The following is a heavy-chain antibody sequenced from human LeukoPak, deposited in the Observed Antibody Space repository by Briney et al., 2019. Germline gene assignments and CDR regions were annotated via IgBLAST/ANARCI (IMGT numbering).Heavy chain of an antibody. CDR2: IYYSGST. D-gene: IGHD6-6*01. CDR3: ARDRRYSRSLFDY. Sequence: SQTLSLTCTVSGGSISSGDYYWSWIRQPPGKGLEWIGFIYYSGSTYYNPSLKSRVTISVDTSKNQFSLRLGSVTAADTAVYSCARDRRYSRSLFDYWGQGTLVTVSS. CDR1: GGSISSGDYY. V-gene: IGHV4-30-4*08. J-gene: IGHJ4*02.